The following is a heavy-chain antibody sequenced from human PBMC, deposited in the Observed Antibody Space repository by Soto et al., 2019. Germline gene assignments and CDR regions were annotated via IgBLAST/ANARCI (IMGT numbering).Heavy chain of an antibody. Sequence: VQLVESGGGLVQPGGSLRLSCEASGFNFSSYDMHWVRQATGKGLEWVSVIGTAGDTYYPGSVKGRLTISRENSQNSVYLQMNSRRGGYTAVYYCARAGKGASCRSGRCYLGASDVGGRGTRVTVSP. CDR1: GFNFSSYD. V-gene: IGHV3-13*01. J-gene: IGHJ3*01. D-gene: IGHD2-15*01. CDR2: IGTAGDT. CDR3: ARAGKGASCRSGRCYLGASDV.